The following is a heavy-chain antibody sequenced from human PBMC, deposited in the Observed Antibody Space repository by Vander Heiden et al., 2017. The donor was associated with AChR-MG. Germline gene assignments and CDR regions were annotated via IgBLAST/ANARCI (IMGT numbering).Heavy chain of an antibody. V-gene: IGHV4-39*01. CDR1: GGSISSSSYY. D-gene: IGHD2-15*01. CDR3: ARPAPDAAAFDL. J-gene: IGHJ3*01. CDR2: IYYGETT. Sequence: HLQLQESGPGLVKPSETLSLTCTVPGGSISSSSYYWGWIRHSPGKGLEWIGSIYYGETTYYKPSLKSRVTISADTAKNKLSLRLRSVTAADTAVYYWARPAPDAAAFDLWCQGTMVPVS.